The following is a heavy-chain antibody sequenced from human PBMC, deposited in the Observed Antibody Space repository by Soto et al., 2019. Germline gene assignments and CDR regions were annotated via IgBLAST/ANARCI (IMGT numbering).Heavy chain of an antibody. CDR3: ARGRYDFWSGYYTPGVA. CDR2: IYYSGST. CDR1: GGSISSGDYY. J-gene: IGHJ5*02. V-gene: IGHV4-30-4*01. D-gene: IGHD3-3*01. Sequence: QVQLQESGPGLVKPSQTLSLTCTVSGGSISSGDYYWSWIRQPPGKGLEWIGYIYYSGSTYYNPSLKSRVTISVDTSKNQFSLKLSSVTAADTAVYYCARGRYDFWSGYYTPGVAWGQGTLVTVPS.